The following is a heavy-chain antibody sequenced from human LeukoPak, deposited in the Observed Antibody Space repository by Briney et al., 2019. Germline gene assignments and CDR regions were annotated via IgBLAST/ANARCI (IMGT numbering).Heavy chain of an antibody. CDR3: ARNEN. D-gene: IGHD2/OR15-2a*01. CDR1: GFTFSDYS. J-gene: IGHJ4*02. Sequence: GGSLRLSCAASGFTFSDYSMNWVRQAPGKGLEWVSSISSSSNYIYYADSLRGRFTISRDNTKNSLYLQMNNLRADDTAVYYCARNENWGQGTLVTVSS. CDR2: ISSSSNYI. V-gene: IGHV3-21*01.